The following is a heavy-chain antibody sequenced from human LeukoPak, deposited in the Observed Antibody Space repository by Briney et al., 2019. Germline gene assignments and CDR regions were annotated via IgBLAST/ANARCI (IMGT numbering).Heavy chain of an antibody. CDR2: MNPNSGNT. D-gene: IGHD3-22*01. V-gene: IGHV1-8*01. J-gene: IGHJ4*02. Sequence: ASVKVSCKASGYIFTSYDINWVRQATGQGLEWMGWMNPNSGNTGYAQKLQGRVTMTTDTSTSTAYMELRSLRSDDTAVYYCARLMRGYYDSSGYYYYFDYWGQGTLVTVSS. CDR1: GYIFTSYD. CDR3: ARLMRGYYDSSGYYYYFDY.